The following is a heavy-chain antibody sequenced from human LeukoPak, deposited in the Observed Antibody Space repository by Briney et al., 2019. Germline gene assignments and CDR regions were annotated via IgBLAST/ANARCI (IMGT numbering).Heavy chain of an antibody. CDR2: IYYSGST. J-gene: IGHJ2*01. D-gene: IGHD6-19*01. Sequence: PSETLSLTCTVSGGSISSYYWSWVRQPPGKGLEWIGYIYYSGSTNYNPSLKSRVTISVDTSKNQFSLKLSSVIAADTAMYYCARHWMTVAPYWYFDLWGRGTLVTVSS. CDR3: ARHWMTVAPYWYFDL. V-gene: IGHV4-59*08. CDR1: GGSISSYY.